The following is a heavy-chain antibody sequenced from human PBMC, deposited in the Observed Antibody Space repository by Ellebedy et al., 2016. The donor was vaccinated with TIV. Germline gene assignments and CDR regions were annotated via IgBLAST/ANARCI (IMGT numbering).Heavy chain of an antibody. Sequence: GESLKISCKGSGYSFTIYWIVWVRQMPGKGLEWMGIIYPGDSDTRYSPSFQGQVTISADKYTSTAYLQWSSLKASDTAMYYCARHDGAMVDYWGQGTLVTVSS. CDR2: IYPGDSDT. CDR3: ARHDGAMVDY. J-gene: IGHJ4*02. CDR1: GYSFTIYW. D-gene: IGHD5-18*01. V-gene: IGHV5-51*01.